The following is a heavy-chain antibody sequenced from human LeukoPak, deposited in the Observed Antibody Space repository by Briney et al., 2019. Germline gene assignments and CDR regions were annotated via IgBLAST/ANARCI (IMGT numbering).Heavy chain of an antibody. Sequence: ASVKVSCKASGYTFTSYGISWVRQAPGQGLEWMGWISAYNGNTNYAQKLQGRVTMTTDTSTSTAYMELRSLRSDDTAVYYCASGGFEAGLYYYYMDVWGKGTTVTVSS. D-gene: IGHD3-10*01. CDR3: ASGGFEAGLYYYYMDV. CDR2: ISAYNGNT. J-gene: IGHJ6*03. CDR1: GYTFTSYG. V-gene: IGHV1-18*01.